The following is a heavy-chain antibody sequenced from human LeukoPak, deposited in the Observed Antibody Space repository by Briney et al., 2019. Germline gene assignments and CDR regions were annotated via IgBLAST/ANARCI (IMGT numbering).Heavy chain of an antibody. CDR3: ARRGDGYNPPFDY. J-gene: IGHJ4*02. D-gene: IGHD5-24*01. CDR2: ICSNWGST. V-gene: IGHV3-64*01. Sequence: GGSLRLSCAASGFTFSSYAMHLVPQAPGKGLEYVSAICSNWGSTYYANSVKVRFTISRDNSKNTLYLQMGSLRAKDMAVYYCARRGDGYNPPFDYWGQGTLVTVSS. CDR1: GFTFSSYA.